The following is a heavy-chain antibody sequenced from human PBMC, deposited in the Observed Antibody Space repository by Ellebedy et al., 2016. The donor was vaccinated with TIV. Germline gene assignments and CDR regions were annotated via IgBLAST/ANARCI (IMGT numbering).Heavy chain of an antibody. D-gene: IGHD1-1*01. Sequence: AASVKVSCKASGYTFASYDINWVRQANGQGLEWMGWMNPKSGNTGYAQKFQGRVTMTRNTSISTAFIELSSLRSEDTAVYYCARGRRDNWSSYLFDHWGQGTLVPVSS. J-gene: IGHJ4*02. CDR2: MNPKSGNT. CDR1: GYTFASYD. CDR3: ARGRRDNWSSYLFDH. V-gene: IGHV1-8*01.